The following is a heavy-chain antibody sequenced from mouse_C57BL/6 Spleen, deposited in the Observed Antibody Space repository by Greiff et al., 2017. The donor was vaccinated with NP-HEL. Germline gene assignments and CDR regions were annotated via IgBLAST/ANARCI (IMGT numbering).Heavy chain of an antibody. V-gene: IGHV1-80*01. D-gene: IGHD2-4*01. CDR1: GYAFSSYW. J-gene: IGHJ2*01. CDR2: IYPGDGDT. Sequence: QVQLQQSGAELVKPGASVKISCKASGYAFSSYWMNWVKQRPGKGLEWIGQIYPGDGDTNYNGKFKGKATLTADKSSSTAYMQLSSLTSEDSAVYCCAREGGLRRRGDFAYWGQGTTLTVSS. CDR3: AREGGLRRRGDFAY.